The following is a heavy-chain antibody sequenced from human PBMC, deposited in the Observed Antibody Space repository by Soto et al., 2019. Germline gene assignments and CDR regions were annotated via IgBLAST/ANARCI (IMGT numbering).Heavy chain of an antibody. V-gene: IGHV4-59*01. D-gene: IGHD6-19*01. CDR2: IYYSGST. Sequence: SETLSLTCTVSGGSISSSYWSWIRQPPGKGLEWIGYIYYSGSTNYNPSLKSRVTISVDTSKNQFSLRLSSVTAADTAVYYWWRTDSSGWYYFDYWGQGTLVTAPQ. CDR1: GGSISSSY. J-gene: IGHJ4*02. CDR3: WRTDSSGWYYFDY.